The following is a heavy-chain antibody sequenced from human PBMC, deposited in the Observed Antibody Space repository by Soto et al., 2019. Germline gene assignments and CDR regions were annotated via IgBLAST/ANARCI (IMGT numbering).Heavy chain of an antibody. J-gene: IGHJ4*02. CDR2: VSHDGRNT. Sequence: VQLVESGGGVVQPGRSLRLSCAASGFTFSDYAMHWVRQAPGKGLEWVAVVSHDGRNTHYADSVEGRFTISRDSSKNTVSLEKTSLRAEDTAVSYCETGGRQWLDTSYFNYWGQGALFTVSS. D-gene: IGHD6-19*01. V-gene: IGHV3-30*03. CDR3: ETGGRQWLDTSYFNY. CDR1: GFTFSDYA.